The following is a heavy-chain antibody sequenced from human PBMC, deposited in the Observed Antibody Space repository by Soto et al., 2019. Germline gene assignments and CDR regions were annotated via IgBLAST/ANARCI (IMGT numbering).Heavy chain of an antibody. Sequence: ASVKVSCKASGYTFTSYGISWVRQAPGQGLEWMGGISAYNGNTNYAQKLQGRVTITTDKSTSTAYMELSSLRSEDTAVYYCARDKNRGYPWFDAFDIWGQGTTVTVSS. CDR1: GYTFTSYG. J-gene: IGHJ3*02. V-gene: IGHV1-18*01. CDR3: ARDKNRGYPWFDAFDI. D-gene: IGHD5-12*01. CDR2: ISAYNGNT.